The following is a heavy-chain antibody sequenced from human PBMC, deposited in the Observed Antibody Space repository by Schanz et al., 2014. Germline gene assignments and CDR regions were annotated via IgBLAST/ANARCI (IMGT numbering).Heavy chain of an antibody. CDR3: AKDPHKDYGGKPQTFDI. D-gene: IGHD4-17*01. CDR2: ISNDGSDE. V-gene: IGHV3-30*04. Sequence: QVRLVESGGGVVQPGRSVRLSCAASGFTFSRYAMHWVRQAPGKGLEWVAVISNDGSDEHYADSVKGRFTISRDNSKNTLYLQMNSLRAEDTALYYCAKDPHKDYGGKPQTFDIWGQGTMVTVSS. J-gene: IGHJ3*02. CDR1: GFTFSRYA.